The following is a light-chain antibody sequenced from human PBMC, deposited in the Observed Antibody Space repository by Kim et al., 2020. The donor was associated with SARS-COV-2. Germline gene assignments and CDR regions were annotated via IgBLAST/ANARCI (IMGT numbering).Light chain of an antibody. Sequence: GQSCTISCPETTSEVGGYIHICWYQPHPGTAPTLIISDVNKRPSGASDRFSGSKAANTASLTISGLQAEDEAEYYCASFTSSTTWVFGGGTQLTVL. J-gene: IGLJ3*02. CDR3: ASFTSSTTWV. V-gene: IGLV2-14*03. CDR1: TSEVGGYIH. CDR2: DVN.